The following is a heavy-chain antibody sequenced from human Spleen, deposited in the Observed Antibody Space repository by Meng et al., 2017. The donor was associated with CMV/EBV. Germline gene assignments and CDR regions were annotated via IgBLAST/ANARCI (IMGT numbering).Heavy chain of an antibody. J-gene: IGHJ6*02. Sequence: GESLKISCAASGFTFTTYSMNWVRQAPGKGLERVSSITGSGNHIYYADSLKGRFTISRDNAKNSLYLQMNSLRAEDTAVYYCTRDTLWDCSGVTCSNGMDVWGQGATVTVSS. CDR1: GFTFTTYS. CDR3: TRDTLWDCSGVTCSNGMDV. CDR2: ITGSGNHI. V-gene: IGHV3-21*01. D-gene: IGHD2-15*01.